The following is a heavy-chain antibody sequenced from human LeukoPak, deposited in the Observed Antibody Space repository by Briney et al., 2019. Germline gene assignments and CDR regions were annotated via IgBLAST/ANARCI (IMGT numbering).Heavy chain of an antibody. V-gene: IGHV3-43D*03. CDR3: AKETDYGGNSPLDY. Sequence: GGSLRLSCAASGFTFDDYAMHWVRQAPGKGLEWVSLISWDGGSTYYADSVKGRFTISRDNSKNSLYLQMNSLRAEDTALYYCAKETDYGGNSPLDYWGQGTLVTVSS. J-gene: IGHJ4*02. D-gene: IGHD4-23*01. CDR2: ISWDGGST. CDR1: GFTFDDYA.